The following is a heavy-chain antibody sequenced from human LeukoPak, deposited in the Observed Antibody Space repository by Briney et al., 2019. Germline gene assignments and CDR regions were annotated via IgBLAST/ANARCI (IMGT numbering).Heavy chain of an antibody. CDR3: AGGYNGYDWSDY. D-gene: IGHD5-12*01. V-gene: IGHV3-11*01. CDR1: GLSLTDNY. J-gene: IGHJ4*02. CDR2: ISSRATTI. Sequence: GGSLRLPCAASGLSLTDNYMNWIRQAPGKGLEWIAYISSRATTIKYADSVKGRFTISRDTAKNTLYLHLNSLKSEDTALYFCAGGYNGYDWSDYWGQGALVTVSS.